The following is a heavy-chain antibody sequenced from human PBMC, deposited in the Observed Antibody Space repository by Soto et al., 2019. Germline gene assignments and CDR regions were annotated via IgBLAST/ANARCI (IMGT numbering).Heavy chain of an antibody. CDR2: IKDGGEST. J-gene: IGHJ4*02. CDR1: GFTFSNYA. V-gene: IGHV3-23*01. CDR3: VKGGASYTSCWYAN. D-gene: IGHD6-13*01. Sequence: DVQLLESGGGLVQPGGSLTLSCAASGFTFSNYAMHWVRQAPGKGLEWVSTIKDGGESTFYLDSVRGRFTISRDNSKDTLYLQMTSLRVEDTAVYHCVKGGASYTSCWYANWGQGILVTVSS.